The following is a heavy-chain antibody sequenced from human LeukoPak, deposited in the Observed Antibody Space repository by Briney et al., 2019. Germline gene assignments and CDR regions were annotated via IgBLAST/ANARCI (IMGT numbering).Heavy chain of an antibody. J-gene: IGHJ5*02. V-gene: IGHV4-34*01. CDR2: INHSGST. CDR3: AQGGTAMVPYNWFDP. CDR1: GGSFSGYY. Sequence: SETLSLTCAVYGGSFSGYYWSWIRQPPGKGLEWIGEINHSGSTNYNPSLKSRVTISVDTSKNQFSLKLSSVTAADTAVYYCAQGGTAMVPYNWFDPWGQGTLVTVSS. D-gene: IGHD5-18*01.